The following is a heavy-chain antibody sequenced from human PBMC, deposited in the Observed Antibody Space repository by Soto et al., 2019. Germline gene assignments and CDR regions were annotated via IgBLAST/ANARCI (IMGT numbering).Heavy chain of an antibody. CDR1: GGSISSGGYS. D-gene: IGHD6-13*01. Sequence: SETLSLTCAVSGGSISSGGYSWSWIRQPPGKGLEWIGYIYNSGSTYYNPSLKSRVTISVDRSKNQFSLKLSSVTAADTAVYYCAREPAALDYWGQGTLVTVSS. CDR2: IYNSGST. J-gene: IGHJ4*02. V-gene: IGHV4-30-2*01. CDR3: AREPAALDY.